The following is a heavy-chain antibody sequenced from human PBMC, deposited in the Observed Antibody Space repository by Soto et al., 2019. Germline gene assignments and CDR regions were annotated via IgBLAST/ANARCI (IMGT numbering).Heavy chain of an antibody. D-gene: IGHD3-22*01. Sequence: PGGSLRLSCAASGFTFSDYYMSWIRQAPGKGLEWVSYISSSGSTIYYADSVKGRFTISRDNAKKSLYLQVNGLRAEDTAVYYCASRRLKTYYYDSSGPSQHLWGQGTLVTVSS. CDR2: ISSSGSTI. CDR1: GFTFSDYY. J-gene: IGHJ4*02. CDR3: ASRRLKTYYYDSSGPSQHL. V-gene: IGHV3-11*01.